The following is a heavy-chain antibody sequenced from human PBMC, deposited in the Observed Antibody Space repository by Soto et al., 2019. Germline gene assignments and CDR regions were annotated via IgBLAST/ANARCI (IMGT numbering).Heavy chain of an antibody. CDR1: GFAFRSYN. D-gene: IGHD2-15*01. J-gene: IGHJ4*01. Sequence: EVQLVESGGGLVKPGGSLTLSCAGSGFAFRSYNMNWVRQPPGKGLEWVASISSGSSNIYYADSVKGRFTISRDNAKDSLYLQMDSLRAEDSAVYYCASATVVAGTFDFWGHGTLLTVSS. CDR3: ASATVVAGTFDF. CDR2: ISSGSSNI. V-gene: IGHV3-21*01.